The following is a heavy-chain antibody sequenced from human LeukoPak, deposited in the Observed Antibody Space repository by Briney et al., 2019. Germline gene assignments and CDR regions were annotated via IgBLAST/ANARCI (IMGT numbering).Heavy chain of an antibody. J-gene: IGHJ4*02. CDR3: TRGPERYCSSTSCSPIDY. V-gene: IGHV3-49*03. D-gene: IGHD2-2*01. CDR1: GFTFGDYA. Sequence: GGSLRLSCTASGFTFGDYAMSWFRQAPGRGLEWVGFIRSNSYGGTTEYAASVKGRFTISRDDSKSIAYLQMNSLKTEDTAVYYCTRGPERYCSSTSCSPIDYWGQGTLVTVSS. CDR2: IRSNSYGGTT.